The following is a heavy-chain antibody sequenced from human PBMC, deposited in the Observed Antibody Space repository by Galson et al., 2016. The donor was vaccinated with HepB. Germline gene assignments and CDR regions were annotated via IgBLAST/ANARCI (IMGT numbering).Heavy chain of an antibody. V-gene: IGHV1-2*02. CDR3: ARVSSSMRIEDWFDP. J-gene: IGHJ5*02. Sequence: SVKVSCKASGYTFTNYYMHWVRQAPGQGLEWMGWINPNSGGKSYAQKFQGRVTMTRDTSISTAYMELSRLRSDDTAVYYCARVSSSMRIEDWFDPWGQGTLVTVSS. CDR2: INPNSGGK. CDR1: GYTFTNYY. D-gene: IGHD2/OR15-2a*01.